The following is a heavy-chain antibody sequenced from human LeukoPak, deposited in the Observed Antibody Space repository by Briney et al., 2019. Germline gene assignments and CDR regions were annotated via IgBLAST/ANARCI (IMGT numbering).Heavy chain of an antibody. J-gene: IGHJ4*02. V-gene: IGHV1-8*01. CDR2: INPDSGNR. CDR3: ARGSVVLLD. Sequence: ASVKVSCKASGYTFSTSDINWVRQAPGQGLEWMGWINPDSGNRGYAERFQGRVTMTRDSSITTAHMELTGLTADDTAVYYCARGSVVLLDWGQGTLVTVSS. CDR1: GYTFSTSD. D-gene: IGHD2-15*01.